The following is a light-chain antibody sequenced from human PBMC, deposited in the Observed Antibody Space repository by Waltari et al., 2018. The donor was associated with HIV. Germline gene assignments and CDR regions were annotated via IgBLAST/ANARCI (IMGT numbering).Light chain of an antibody. CDR2: GAS. CDR1: QSVSSNY. Sequence: EIVLTQSPGTLSLSPGERATLSCRASQSVSSNYLAWYQQKPGQAPRRLIYGASSRATGIPDRFSGSGSGTDFTLTISRLEPEDFAVYYCQHSGSSPPAWTFGQGTKVEIK. CDR3: QHSGSSPPAWT. V-gene: IGKV3-20*01. J-gene: IGKJ1*01.